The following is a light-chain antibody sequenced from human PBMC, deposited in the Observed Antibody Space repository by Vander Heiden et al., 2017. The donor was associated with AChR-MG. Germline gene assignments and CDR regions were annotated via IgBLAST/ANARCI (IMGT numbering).Light chain of an antibody. CDR2: EVS. CDR3: CSYAGSYTLV. Sequence: SALPQPRSVSGSPGQSVTISCTGTSSDVGGYNYVSWYHQHPGKALKLMIYEVSKRTSGVPDRFSGSKSGNTASLTISGLEAEDEADYYCCSYAGSYTLVFGGGTKLTVL. CDR1: SSDVGGYNY. J-gene: IGLJ3*02. V-gene: IGLV2-11*01.